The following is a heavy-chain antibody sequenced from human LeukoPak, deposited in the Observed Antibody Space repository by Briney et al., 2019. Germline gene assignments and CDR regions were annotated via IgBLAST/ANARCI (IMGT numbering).Heavy chain of an antibody. J-gene: IGHJ3*02. Sequence: GGSLRLSCAAPGLSFSSYAISWVRQAAGNVLGWVSAIRGSGGSTYYADSVKGRLRISRDTSKKTLYLQMNRLRTEGTAVYYCPRDLVVDAFDIWGQGTMVTVSS. CDR1: GLSFSSYA. CDR2: IRGSGGST. CDR3: PRDLVVDAFDI. V-gene: IGHV3-23*01. D-gene: IGHD2-2*01.